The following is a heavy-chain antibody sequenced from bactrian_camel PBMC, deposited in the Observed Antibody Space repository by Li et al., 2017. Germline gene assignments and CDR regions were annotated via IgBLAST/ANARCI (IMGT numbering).Heavy chain of an antibody. J-gene: IGHJ4*01. V-gene: IGHV3S53*01. D-gene: IGHD2*01. Sequence: HVQLVESGGGSVQAGGSLRLTCEGSGSFHSTWCMGWFRQAPGKQREGVANIDFDGRTSYADSVKGRFTISKDNAKNTLYLQMNSLKPEDTAMYYCAAGPLRSCSALPNKWGQGTQVTVS. CDR1: GSFHSTWC. CDR2: IDFDGRT. CDR3: AAGPLRSCSALPNK.